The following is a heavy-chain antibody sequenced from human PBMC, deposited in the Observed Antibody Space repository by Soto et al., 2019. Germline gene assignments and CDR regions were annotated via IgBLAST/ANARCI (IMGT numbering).Heavy chain of an antibody. V-gene: IGHV3-30-3*01. D-gene: IGHD2-15*01. CDR2: ISSDGSSK. CDR3: ASPYCTGDGCSSGGNYYFYYGMDV. CDR1: GLTFSDFV. J-gene: IGHJ6*02. Sequence: GGSLRLSCAASGLTFSDFVIHWIRQAPGKGLEWVAVISSDGSSKYYADSLKGRFFISRDNSKNTLYLQINDLRAEDTGVYYCASPYCTGDGCSSGGNYYFYYGMDVWGQGTTVTVSS.